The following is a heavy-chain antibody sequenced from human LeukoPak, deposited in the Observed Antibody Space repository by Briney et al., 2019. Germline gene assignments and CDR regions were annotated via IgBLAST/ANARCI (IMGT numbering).Heavy chain of an antibody. V-gene: IGHV4-39*01. CDR3: ARQNYYDSSGFDY. Sequence: ASETLSLTCTVSGGSISSSSYYWGWIRQPPGKGLEWIGSIYYSGSTYYNPSLKSRVTISVDTSKNQFSLKLSSVTAADTAVYYCARQNYYDSSGFDYWGQGTLVTVSS. J-gene: IGHJ4*02. CDR2: IYYSGST. CDR1: GGSISSSSYY. D-gene: IGHD3-22*01.